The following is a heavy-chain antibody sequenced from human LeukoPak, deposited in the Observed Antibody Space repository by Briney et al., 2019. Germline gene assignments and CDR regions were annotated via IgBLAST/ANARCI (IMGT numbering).Heavy chain of an antibody. CDR3: ARARNGTLKY. D-gene: IGHD1-26*01. CDR2: ISYDGSHQ. Sequence: EGSLRLSCAASGFTFSHYAMHWVRQAPGKGLEWVAVISYDGSHQYSADSVKGRLTISRDNSRHTLYLQMNSLRPEDTAVYYCARARNGTLKYWGQGTLVTVSS. J-gene: IGHJ4*02. V-gene: IGHV3-30*01. CDR1: GFTFSHYA.